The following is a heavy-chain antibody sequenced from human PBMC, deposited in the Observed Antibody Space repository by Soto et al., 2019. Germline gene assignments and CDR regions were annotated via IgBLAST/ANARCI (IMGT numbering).Heavy chain of an antibody. Sequence: GGPLRLSCAAAGFTFSSYAMSWVRQAPGKGLEWVSAISGSGGSTYYADSVKGRFTISRDNSKNTLYLQMNSLRAEDTAVYYCAKDSYSSYFDYWGQGTLVTVSS. J-gene: IGHJ4*02. CDR2: ISGSGGST. V-gene: IGHV3-23*01. D-gene: IGHD6-13*01. CDR1: GFTFSSYA. CDR3: AKDSYSSYFDY.